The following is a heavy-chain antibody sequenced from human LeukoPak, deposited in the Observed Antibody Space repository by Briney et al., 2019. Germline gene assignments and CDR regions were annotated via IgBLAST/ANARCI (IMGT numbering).Heavy chain of an antibody. CDR3: ARSTLAVAGQPGLYHYYYYMDV. Sequence: SETLSLTCTVSGGSISTYYWSWIRQPPGKGLEWIGYIYYSGSTNYNPSLKSRVTISVDTSKNQFSLKLSSVTAADTAVYYCARSTLAVAGQPGLYHYYYYMDVWGKGTTVTVSS. D-gene: IGHD6-19*01. CDR1: GGSISTYY. J-gene: IGHJ6*03. CDR2: IYYSGST. V-gene: IGHV4-59*01.